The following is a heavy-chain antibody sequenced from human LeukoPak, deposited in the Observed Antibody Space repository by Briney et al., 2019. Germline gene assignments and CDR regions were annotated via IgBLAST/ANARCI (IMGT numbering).Heavy chain of an antibody. V-gene: IGHV3-23*01. CDR1: GFTFSFYG. CDR3: ARVAGWHWFDP. CDR2: LSGSGGTT. J-gene: IGHJ5*02. Sequence: GGTLRLSCAASGFTFSFYGMSWVRQAPGKGLEWVSALSGSGGTTYYADFMKGRFTISRDNSKNTVYLQMNNMRVDDTAVYYCARVAGWHWFDPWGQGTLVTVSS. D-gene: IGHD6-19*01.